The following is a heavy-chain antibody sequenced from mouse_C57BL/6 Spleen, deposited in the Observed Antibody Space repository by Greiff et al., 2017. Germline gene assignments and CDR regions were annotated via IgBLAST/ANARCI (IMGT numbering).Heavy chain of an antibody. Sequence: VQLQQSGPELVKPGASVKISCKASGYSFTGYFLNWVKQSHGKRLEWIGRINPYNGDTFYNQKFKGKATLTVDKSASTAHMELLSLTSEDFAVYYSARCRLGSSYAMDYWGQGTSVTVSS. CDR2: INPYNGDT. J-gene: IGHJ4*01. D-gene: IGHD1-1*01. V-gene: IGHV1-37*01. CDR1: GYSFTGYF. CDR3: ARCRLGSSYAMDY.